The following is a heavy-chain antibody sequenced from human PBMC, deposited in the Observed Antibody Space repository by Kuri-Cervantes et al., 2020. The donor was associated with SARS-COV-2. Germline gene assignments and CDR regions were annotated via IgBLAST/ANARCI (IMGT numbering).Heavy chain of an antibody. CDR1: GGSVSSSPYS. CDR2: IYHSGST. D-gene: IGHD3-3*01. J-gene: IGHJ4*02. V-gene: IGHV4-39*07. Sequence: SETLSLTCTLSGGSVSSSPYSWGWIRQPPGKGLEWIGSIYHSGSTYYNPSLKSRVTISVDTSKNQFSLKLSSVTAADTAVYYCARDNYDFWSGASLPGYWGQGTLVTVSS. CDR3: ARDNYDFWSGASLPGY.